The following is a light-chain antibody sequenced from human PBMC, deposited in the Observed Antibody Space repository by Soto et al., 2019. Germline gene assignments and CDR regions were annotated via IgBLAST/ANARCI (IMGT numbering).Light chain of an antibody. CDR3: QQYNAYWT. J-gene: IGKJ1*01. CDR1: QSISSW. Sequence: DIQMTQSPSTLSASVGDRVTITCRASQSISSWLAWYQQKPGKAPNLLIYKASSSESGVPSRFSGSGSGTEFTLTISSLQPDDFATYYCQQYNAYWTFGQGTKVEIK. V-gene: IGKV1-5*03. CDR2: KAS.